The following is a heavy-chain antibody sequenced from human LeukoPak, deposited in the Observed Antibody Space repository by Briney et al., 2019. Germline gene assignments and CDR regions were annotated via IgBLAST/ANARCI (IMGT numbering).Heavy chain of an antibody. D-gene: IGHD3-10*01. V-gene: IGHV3-30*19. Sequence: GRSLRLAWAAYGFTFSSYGMRWVRQDPGKGLGWVAVIWYDGSNKYYADSVKGRFTISRDNSKNTLYLQMNSLRAEDTAVYYCARPKSYGSGSFWFDPWGRGTLVTVSS. J-gene: IGHJ5*02. CDR3: ARPKSYGSGSFWFDP. CDR2: IWYDGSNK. CDR1: GFTFSSYG.